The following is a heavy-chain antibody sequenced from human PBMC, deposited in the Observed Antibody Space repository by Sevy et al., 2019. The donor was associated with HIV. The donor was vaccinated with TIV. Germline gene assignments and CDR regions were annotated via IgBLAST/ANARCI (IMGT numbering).Heavy chain of an antibody. CDR3: AGENAWGRGYS. CDR1: GGSISSLY. Sequence: SETLSLTCTVSGGSISSLYWNWIRQPPGKGLEWIANIYYNGHINYNPSLKSRVTLSLDTSKNQFSLRLGSVTAADTAMYYCAGENAWGRGYSWGQGTLVTVSS. D-gene: IGHD1-26*01. CDR2: IYYNGHI. V-gene: IGHV4-59*08. J-gene: IGHJ4*02.